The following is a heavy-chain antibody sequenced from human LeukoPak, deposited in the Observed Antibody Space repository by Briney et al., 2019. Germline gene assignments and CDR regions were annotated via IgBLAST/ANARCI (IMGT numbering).Heavy chain of an antibody. CDR3: ARNHLLGYWYFDL. Sequence: PGGSLRLSCAASGFTFSSYVMSWVRQAPGKGLEWVSGISGRGSSTYYADSVKGRFTISRDNSKNILYLQMNGLRAEDTADYYCARNHLLGYWYFDLWGRGTQVTVSS. D-gene: IGHD1-26*01. V-gene: IGHV3-23*01. CDR1: GFTFSSYV. CDR2: ISGRGSST. J-gene: IGHJ2*01.